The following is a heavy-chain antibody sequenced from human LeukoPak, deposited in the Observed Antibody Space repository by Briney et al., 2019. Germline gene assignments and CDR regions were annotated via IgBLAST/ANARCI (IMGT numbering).Heavy chain of an antibody. CDR3: AKAKGAVADKDAFDI. J-gene: IGHJ3*02. Sequence: SLRLYCAASGFTFDDYAMHWVRQAPGKGLEWVSGISWNSGSIGYADSVKGRFTISRDNAKNSLYLQMNSLRAEDTALYYCAKAKGAVADKDAFDIWGQGTMVTVSS. CDR1: GFTFDDYA. CDR2: ISWNSGSI. V-gene: IGHV3-9*01. D-gene: IGHD6-19*01.